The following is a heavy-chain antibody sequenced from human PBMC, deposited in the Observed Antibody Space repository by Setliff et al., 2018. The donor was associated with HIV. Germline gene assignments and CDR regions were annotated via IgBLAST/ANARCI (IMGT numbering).Heavy chain of an antibody. V-gene: IGHV3-53*01. Sequence: PGGSLRLSCAASGFTVSTNYMSWVRQAPGKGLEWVSIIYTGGSTYYADSVKGRFTISRDNSKNTLDLQMNRLRAEDTAVYYCARTEEWWRPFDYWGQGTLVTVSS. CDR1: GFTVSTNY. J-gene: IGHJ4*02. CDR2: IYTGGST. D-gene: IGHD2-8*01. CDR3: ARTEEWWRPFDY.